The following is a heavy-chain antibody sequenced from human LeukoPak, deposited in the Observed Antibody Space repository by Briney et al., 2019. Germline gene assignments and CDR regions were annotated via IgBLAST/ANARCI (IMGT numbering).Heavy chain of an antibody. CDR3: ARDGHYVKVFWFDP. V-gene: IGHV1-18*01. Sequence: ASVKVSCNVSGYTFIDYGISWVRQAPGQGLEWMGWINTYNGNPNYAQKFQGRVIMTTDTSTSTVYMELETLTSDDTALYYCARDGHYVKVFWFDPWGQGTLVTVSS. J-gene: IGHJ5*02. CDR2: INTYNGNP. CDR1: GYTFIDYG. D-gene: IGHD4-17*01.